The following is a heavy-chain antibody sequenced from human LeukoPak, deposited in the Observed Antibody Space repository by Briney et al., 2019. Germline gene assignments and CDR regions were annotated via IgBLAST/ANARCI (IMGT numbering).Heavy chain of an antibody. CDR3: ARGAIVLMVYAID. CDR1: GYSISSGYY. D-gene: IGHD2-8*01. CDR2: IYHSGST. V-gene: IGHV4-38-2*02. Sequence: SETLSLTCTVSGYSISSGYYWGWIRQPPGKGLEWIGSIYHSGSTYYNPSLKSRVTISVGTSKNQFSLKLSSVTAADTAVYYCARGAIVLMVYAIDWGQGTLVTVSS. J-gene: IGHJ4*02.